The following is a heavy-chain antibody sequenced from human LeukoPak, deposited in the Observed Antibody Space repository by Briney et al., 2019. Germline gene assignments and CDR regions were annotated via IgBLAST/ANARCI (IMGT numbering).Heavy chain of an antibody. Sequence: GASVKVSCKASGYTFTSYGTNWVRQATGQGLEWMGWMNPNSGNTGYAQKFQGRVTMTRNTCRSTAYMELSSLRSEDTAVYYCAGGNDYGDYYDYWGQGTLVTVSS. J-gene: IGHJ4*02. CDR1: GYTFTSYG. V-gene: IGHV1-8*01. CDR2: MNPNSGNT. D-gene: IGHD4-17*01. CDR3: AGGNDYGDYYDY.